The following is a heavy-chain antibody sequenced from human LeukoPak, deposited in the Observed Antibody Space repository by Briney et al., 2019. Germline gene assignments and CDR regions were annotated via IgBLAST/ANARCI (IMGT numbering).Heavy chain of an antibody. V-gene: IGHV3-23*01. CDR2: ISGSGAST. D-gene: IGHD6-19*01. CDR3: ARWTVAGDY. J-gene: IGHJ4*02. Sequence: GGSLRLSCAASGFPFSSYAMNWVRQAPGKGLEWVSAISGSGASTYYADSVKDRFTLSRDDSKNTLYLQMNSLRAEDTAVYYCARWTVAGDYWGQGTLVTVSS. CDR1: GFPFSSYA.